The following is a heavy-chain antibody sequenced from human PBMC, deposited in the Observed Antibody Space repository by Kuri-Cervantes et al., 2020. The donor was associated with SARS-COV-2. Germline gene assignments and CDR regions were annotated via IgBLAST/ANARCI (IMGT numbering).Heavy chain of an antibody. Sequence: SETLSLTCAVYGGSFSGYYWSWIRQPPGKGLEWIGEINHSGSTNYNPFLKSRVTISVDTSKNQFSLKPSSVTAADTAVYYCARVPEGGYSFQHWGQGTLVTVSS. CDR3: ARVPEGGYSFQH. V-gene: IGHV4-34*01. CDR1: GGSFSGYY. CDR2: INHSGST. D-gene: IGHD6-13*01. J-gene: IGHJ1*01.